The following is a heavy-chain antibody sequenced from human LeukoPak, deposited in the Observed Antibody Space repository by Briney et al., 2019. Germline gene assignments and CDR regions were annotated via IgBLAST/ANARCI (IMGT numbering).Heavy chain of an antibody. V-gene: IGHV1-46*01. CDR3: ARVRYDYVWGSYRYDWWFDP. D-gene: IGHD3-16*02. CDR2: INPSGGST. CDR1: GYTFTSYY. Sequence: ASVKVSCKASGYTFTSYYMHWVRQAPGQGLEWMGIINPSGGSTSYAQKFQGRVTMTRDTSTSTVYMELSSLRSEDTAVYYCARVRYDYVWGSYRYDWWFDPWGQGTLVTVSS. J-gene: IGHJ5*02.